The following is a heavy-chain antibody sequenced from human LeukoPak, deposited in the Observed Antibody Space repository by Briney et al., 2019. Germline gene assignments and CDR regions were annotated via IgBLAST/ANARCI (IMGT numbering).Heavy chain of an antibody. CDR2: IYYSGST. V-gene: IGHV4-59*01. Sequence: SETLSLTCTVSGGSISSYYWSWIRQPPGKGLEWIGYIYYSGSTNYNPSLKSRVTISVDTSKNQFSLKLSSVTAADTAVYYCARVKAHCGGDCYPALDYWGQGTLVTVSA. J-gene: IGHJ4*02. CDR1: GGSISSYY. CDR3: ARVKAHCGGDCYPALDY. D-gene: IGHD2-21*02.